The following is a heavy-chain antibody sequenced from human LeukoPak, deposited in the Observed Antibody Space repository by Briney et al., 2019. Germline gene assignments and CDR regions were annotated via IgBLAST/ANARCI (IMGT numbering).Heavy chain of an antibody. Sequence: SVKVSCKASGGTFSSYAISWVRQAPGQGLEWMGGIIPIFGTANCAQKFQGRVTITADESTSTAYMELSSLRSEDTAVYYCAGSPTKYSSSVDYWGQGTLVTISS. V-gene: IGHV1-69*13. J-gene: IGHJ4*02. CDR2: IIPIFGTA. CDR3: AGSPTKYSSSVDY. CDR1: GGTFSSYA. D-gene: IGHD6-6*01.